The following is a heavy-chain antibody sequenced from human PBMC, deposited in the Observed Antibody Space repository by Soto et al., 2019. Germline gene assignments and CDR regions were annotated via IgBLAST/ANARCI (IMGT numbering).Heavy chain of an antibody. CDR3: ARGQRFSDWFDP. D-gene: IGHD3-3*01. CDR2: IYSSGNT. Sequence: SETLSLTCSVSGGTISGYYWTWIRQPAGKGLEWIGRIYSSGNTKYNPSLQSRVTMSLDTSNNQFSLRLTSVTAADTAVYYCARGQRFSDWFDPWGQGTLVT. V-gene: IGHV4-4*07. J-gene: IGHJ5*02. CDR1: GGTISGYY.